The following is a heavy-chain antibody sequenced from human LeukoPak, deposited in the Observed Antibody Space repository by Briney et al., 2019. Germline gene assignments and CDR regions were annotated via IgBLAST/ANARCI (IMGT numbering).Heavy chain of an antibody. V-gene: IGHV3-48*02. Sequence: PGGSLRLSCAASGFIFSGYSMNWVRQAPGKGLEWVSYINGRTDIIYYADSVKGRFTISRDNAKNSLFLQMNSLRDEDTAVYFCARDHNWGFDYWGQGILVTVSS. D-gene: IGHD7-27*01. J-gene: IGHJ4*02. CDR1: GFIFSGYS. CDR3: ARDHNWGFDY. CDR2: INGRTDII.